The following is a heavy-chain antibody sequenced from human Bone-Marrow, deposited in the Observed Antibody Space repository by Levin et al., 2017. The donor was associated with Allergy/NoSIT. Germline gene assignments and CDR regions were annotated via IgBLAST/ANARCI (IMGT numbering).Heavy chain of an antibody. Sequence: GESLKISCAASGFTFRSYWMSWIRQAPGKGLEWVANIKEDGSEKYYVDSVKGRFTIPRDNAKNSLYLQMNSLRAEDTAVYYCARAIVGATTFYFDYWGQGTLVTVSS. CDR2: IKEDGSEK. D-gene: IGHD1-26*01. J-gene: IGHJ4*02. CDR3: ARAIVGATTFYFDY. V-gene: IGHV3-7*01. CDR1: GFTFRSYW.